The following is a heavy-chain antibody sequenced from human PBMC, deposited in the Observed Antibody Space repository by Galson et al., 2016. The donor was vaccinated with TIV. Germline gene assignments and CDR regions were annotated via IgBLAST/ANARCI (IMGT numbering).Heavy chain of an antibody. CDR3: AKGRGYSYGYPQDYYYGMDV. CDR1: GFTFHDYG. D-gene: IGHD5-18*01. Sequence: SLRLSCAASGFTFHDYGMHWVRQVLGKGLEWVSGISSNSVYLGYADSVKGRFTISRDNAKNSLDLQMNSLRPEDTALYYCAKGRGYSYGYPQDYYYGMDVWGQGTAVAVSS. V-gene: IGHV3-9*01. CDR2: ISSNSVYL. J-gene: IGHJ6*02.